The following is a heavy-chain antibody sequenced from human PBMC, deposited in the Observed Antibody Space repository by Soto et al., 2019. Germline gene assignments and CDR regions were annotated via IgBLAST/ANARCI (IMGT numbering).Heavy chain of an antibody. J-gene: IGHJ6*02. CDR3: SREAIAAAAVYGMDV. CDR2: INAGNGNT. V-gene: IGHV1-3*05. Sequence: QVQLVQSGAEEKKPGASVKVSCKASGYTFTSYVMHWVRQAPGQRLEWMGWINAGNGNTKYSQKFTGRVTTTTDTSASTAYMELSILRSEDTAVYYCSREAIAAAAVYGMDVLGQGTTVTVSS. CDR1: GYTFTSYV. D-gene: IGHD6-13*01.